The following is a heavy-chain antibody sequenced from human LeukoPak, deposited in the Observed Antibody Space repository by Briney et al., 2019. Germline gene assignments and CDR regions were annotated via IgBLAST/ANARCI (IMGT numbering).Heavy chain of an antibody. Sequence: GGSLRHSCAASGFTFSDYYMSWIRQAPGKGLEWVSYISHSGNTIKYADSVKGRFTISRDNAKNSLSLQMNSLRAEDTAVYYCARASDSSSGYFDCWGQGTLVTVSS. CDR1: GFTFSDYY. V-gene: IGHV3-11*01. CDR3: ARASDSSSGYFDC. D-gene: IGHD6-6*01. J-gene: IGHJ4*02. CDR2: ISHSGNTI.